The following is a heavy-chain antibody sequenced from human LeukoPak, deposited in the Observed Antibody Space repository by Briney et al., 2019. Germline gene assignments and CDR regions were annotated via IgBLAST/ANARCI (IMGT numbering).Heavy chain of an antibody. V-gene: IGHV3-23*01. J-gene: IGHJ5*02. Sequence: GGSLRLSCAASGFTFSSYAMSWVRQAPGKGLEWVSAISGSSGSTYYANSVKGRFTISRDNAKNTLYLQMNSLRAEDTAVYYCARDLGYCSSTRCEKWFDPWGQGTLVTVSS. CDR2: ISGSSGST. D-gene: IGHD2-2*01. CDR1: GFTFSSYA. CDR3: ARDLGYCSSTRCEKWFDP.